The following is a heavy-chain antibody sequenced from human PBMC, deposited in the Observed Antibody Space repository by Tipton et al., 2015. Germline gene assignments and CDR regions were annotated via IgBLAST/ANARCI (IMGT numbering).Heavy chain of an antibody. CDR2: ITSSSDYI. J-gene: IGHJ4*02. CDR1: GFTFSSYG. D-gene: IGHD4-23*01. V-gene: IGHV3-21*01. Sequence: GSLRLSCAASGFTFSSYGMTWVRQAPGKGLEWVSSITSSSDYIYYADSVKGRFTISRDNAKNTLYLQMNSLRAEDTALYYCARGSSTLTPTGDYWGQGILVTVSS. CDR3: ARGSSTLTPTGDY.